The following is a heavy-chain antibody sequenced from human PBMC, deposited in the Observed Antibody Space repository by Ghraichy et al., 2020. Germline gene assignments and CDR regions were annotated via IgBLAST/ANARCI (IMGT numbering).Heavy chain of an antibody. CDR1: GFTFSTYW. J-gene: IGHJ4*02. D-gene: IGHD3-16*01. V-gene: IGHV3-7*01. CDR3: ARAVHGLGANYFDY. CDR2: IKQGGSEK. Sequence: GESLRLSCAASGFTFSTYWMNWVRQAPGKGLEWVANIKQGGSEKYYADSVKGRFTISRDNAKNSLYLQMNSLGAADTAVYYCARAVHGLGANYFDYWGQGTLVTVSS.